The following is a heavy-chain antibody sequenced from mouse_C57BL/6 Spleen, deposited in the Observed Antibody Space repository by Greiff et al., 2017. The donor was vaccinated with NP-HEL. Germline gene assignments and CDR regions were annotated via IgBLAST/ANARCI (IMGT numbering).Heavy chain of an antibody. CDR3: ASPGRNYDYDY. CDR1: GYTFTSYW. V-gene: IGHV1-50*01. J-gene: IGHJ2*01. Sequence: VQLQQPGAELVKPGASVKLSCKASGYTFTSYWMQWVKQRPGQGLEWIGEIDPSDSYTNYNQKFKGKATLTVDTSSSTAYMQLSSLTSEDSAVYYCASPGRNYDYDYWGQGTTLTVSS. D-gene: IGHD2-4*01. CDR2: IDPSDSYT.